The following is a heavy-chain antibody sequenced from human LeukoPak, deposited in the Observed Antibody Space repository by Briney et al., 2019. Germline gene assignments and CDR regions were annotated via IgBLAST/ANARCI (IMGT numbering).Heavy chain of an antibody. D-gene: IGHD3-22*01. V-gene: IGHV4-59*08. CDR1: GGSISSYY. Sequence: KPSETLSLTCTVSGGSISSYYWSWIRQPPGKGLEWIGYIYYSGSTNYNPSLKGRVTISVDTSKNQFSLKLSSVTAADTAVYYCARQTIYDSTAWGAFDIWGQGTMVTVSS. CDR3: ARQTIYDSTAWGAFDI. CDR2: IYYSGST. J-gene: IGHJ3*02.